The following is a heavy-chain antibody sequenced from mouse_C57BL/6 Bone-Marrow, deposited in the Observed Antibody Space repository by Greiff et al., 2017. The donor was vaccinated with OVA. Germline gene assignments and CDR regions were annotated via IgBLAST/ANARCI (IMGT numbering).Heavy chain of an antibody. D-gene: IGHD1-1*01. J-gene: IGHJ2*01. CDR2: IRSKSNNYPS. Sequence: EVQLVESGGGLVQPKGSLKLSCAASGFSFNTYAMNWVRQAPGKGLEWVARIRSKSNNYPSYYAVSVKARFTISRDYSESMLYLRMNNMKTEDTAMYYCVRSNYYGSSYHFDYWGKGTTLTVSS. CDR3: VRSNYYGSSYHFDY. CDR1: GFSFNTYA. V-gene: IGHV10-1*01.